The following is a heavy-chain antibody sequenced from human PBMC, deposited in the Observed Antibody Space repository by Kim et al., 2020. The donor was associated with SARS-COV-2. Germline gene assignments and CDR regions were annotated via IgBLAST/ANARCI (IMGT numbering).Heavy chain of an antibody. CDR3: ARDHGYCTNGVCYIWGFFYC. V-gene: IGHV3-30*04. D-gene: IGHD2-8*01. CDR2: ISYDGSNK. Sequence: GESLKISCAASGFTFSSYAMHWVRQAPGKGLEWVAVISYDGSNKYYADSVKGRFTISRDNSKNTLYLQMNSLRAEDTAVYYCARDHGYCTNGVCYIWGFFYCWGQGALVTLSS. J-gene: IGHJ4*02. CDR1: GFTFSSYA.